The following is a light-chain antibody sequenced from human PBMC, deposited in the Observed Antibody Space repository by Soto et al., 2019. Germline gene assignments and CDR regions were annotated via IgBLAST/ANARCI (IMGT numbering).Light chain of an antibody. CDR3: QRLTWT. Sequence: EIVLTQSPATLSLSPGERATLSCRASQSVSSYLAWYQHKPGQAPRLLIYDASNRATGIPARFSGSGSGTDFTLTISSLEPEDFSFYYCQRLTWTFGQGTKVEIK. V-gene: IGKV3-11*01. J-gene: IGKJ1*01. CDR1: QSVSSY. CDR2: DAS.